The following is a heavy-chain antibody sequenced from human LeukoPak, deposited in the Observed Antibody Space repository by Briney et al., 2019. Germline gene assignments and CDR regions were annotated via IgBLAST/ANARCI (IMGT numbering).Heavy chain of an antibody. D-gene: IGHD6-13*01. V-gene: IGHV4-59*01. CDR1: GASISSYY. Sequence: SETLSLTCTVSGASISSYYWTWIRQPPGKGLEWIGYINYSGSTTYNPSLKSRVTIAVDTSKNQVSLKLSSVTAADTAIYYCARAVAAAGRVDSWGRGTLVTVSP. CDR3: ARAVAAAGRVDS. CDR2: INYSGST. J-gene: IGHJ4*02.